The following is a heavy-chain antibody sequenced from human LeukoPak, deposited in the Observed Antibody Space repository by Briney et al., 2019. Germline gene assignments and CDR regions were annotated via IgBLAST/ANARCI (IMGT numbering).Heavy chain of an antibody. V-gene: IGHV1-3*01. CDR1: DYTFTRYG. CDR3: ARGEGLLDY. CDR2: INAGNGNT. J-gene: IGHJ4*02. Sequence: ASVKVSCKASDYTFTRYGISWVRQAPGQRLKWMGWINAGNGNTKYSQKFQGRVTITRDTSASTAYMELSSLRSDDTAVYYCARGEGLLDYWGQGTLVTVSS.